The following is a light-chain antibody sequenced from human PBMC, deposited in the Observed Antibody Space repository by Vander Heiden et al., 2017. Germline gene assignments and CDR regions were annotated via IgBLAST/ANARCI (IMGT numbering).Light chain of an antibody. J-gene: IGLJ2*01. CDR3: SSYAGSNRV. Sequence: QSALTQPPSASGSPEQSVTISCTGTSSDVGGYNYVSWYQQHPGKAPKLMIYEVSKRPAGVPDRSSGSKSGNTASLTVSGLQAEDEADYYCSSYAGSNRVFGGGTKLTVL. CDR1: SSDVGGYNY. CDR2: EVS. V-gene: IGLV2-8*01.